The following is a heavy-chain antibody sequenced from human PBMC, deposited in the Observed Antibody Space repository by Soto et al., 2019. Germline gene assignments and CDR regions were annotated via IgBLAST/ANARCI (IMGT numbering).Heavy chain of an antibody. D-gene: IGHD5-12*01. CDR1: LHGFTGYW. V-gene: IGHV5-10-1*01. CDR3: GRHTGCCGFENYYPDYG. J-gene: IGHJ6*01. Sequence: GDSLTISCMGSLHGFTGYWISCVRQMPGNGPASLGRIDPSDCYINYSPPVQGHVTISADQSISTAYLQWSTLKASDTALYYCGRHTGCCGFENYYPDYG. CDR2: IDPSDCYI.